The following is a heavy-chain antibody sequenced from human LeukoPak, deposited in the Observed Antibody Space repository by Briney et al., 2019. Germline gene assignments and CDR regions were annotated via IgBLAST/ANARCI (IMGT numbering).Heavy chain of an antibody. V-gene: IGHV3-11*01. J-gene: IGHJ5*02. D-gene: IGHD4/OR15-4a*01. Sequence: GGSLRLSCAASAFTFSDSYMTWIRQAPGKGLEWVSYISGGGTTIYYGDSVKGRFTISRDNDKNSLYLQMNSLRAEDTAVYYCVRGPNTWFDPWGQGTLVTVSS. CDR1: AFTFSDSY. CDR2: ISGGGTTI. CDR3: VRGPNTWFDP.